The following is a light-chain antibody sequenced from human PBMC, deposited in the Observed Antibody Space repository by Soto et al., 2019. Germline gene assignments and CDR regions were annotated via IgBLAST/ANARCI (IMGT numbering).Light chain of an antibody. J-gene: IGKJ4*01. Sequence: EIVLTQSPGTLSLSPGEMATLSCRASQDVVNNYLAWFQQKPGQAPRLLVHGASNRAAGIPDRFSGSGSATDFTLTISRLEPEDFAVYYCQQSSFSPLTFGGGPRIEI. CDR1: QDVVNNY. V-gene: IGKV3-20*01. CDR2: GAS. CDR3: QQSSFSPLT.